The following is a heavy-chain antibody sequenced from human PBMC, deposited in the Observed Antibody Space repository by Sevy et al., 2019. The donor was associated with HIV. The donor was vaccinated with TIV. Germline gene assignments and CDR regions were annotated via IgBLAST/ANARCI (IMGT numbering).Heavy chain of an antibody. J-gene: IGHJ4*02. CDR3: AKAPYSGSYYYFDY. CDR2: ISGSGGRT. Sequence: GGSLRLSCAASEFTFSSYARSWVRQAPGKGLEWVSAISGSGGRTYYADSVKGRFTISRDNSKNTLYLQMNSLRAEDTAVYYCAKAPYSGSYYYFDYWGQGTLVTVSS. V-gene: IGHV3-23*01. CDR1: EFTFSSYA. D-gene: IGHD1-26*01.